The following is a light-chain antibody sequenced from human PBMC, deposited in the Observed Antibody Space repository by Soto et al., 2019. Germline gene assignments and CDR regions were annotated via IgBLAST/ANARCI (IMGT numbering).Light chain of an antibody. CDR1: SSNIGSKT. CDR2: GNN. V-gene: IGLV1-44*01. Sequence: QSVLTQPPSASGTPGQRVTISCSGSSSNIGSKTVNWYQQLPGTAPKVLIFGNNNRPSGVPDRFSGSKSGTSASLTVTGLQAEDEADYFCQSYDDSLSGSVLFGGGTKLTVL. CDR3: QSYDDSLSGSVL. J-gene: IGLJ2*01.